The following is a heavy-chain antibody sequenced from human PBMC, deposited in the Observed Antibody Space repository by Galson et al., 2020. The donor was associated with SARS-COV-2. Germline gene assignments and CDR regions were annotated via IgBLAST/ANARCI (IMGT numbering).Heavy chain of an antibody. CDR2: IYHSGST. Sequence: SETLSLTCAVSGGSISSGGYSRSWIRQPPGKGLEWIGYIYHSGSTYYNPSLKSRVTISVDRSKNQFSLKLSSVTAADTAVYYCAREANWGSLDFGGAFDIWGQGTMVTVSS. J-gene: IGHJ3*02. CDR3: AREANWGSLDFGGAFDI. V-gene: IGHV4-30-2*01. CDR1: GGSISSGGYS. D-gene: IGHD7-27*01.